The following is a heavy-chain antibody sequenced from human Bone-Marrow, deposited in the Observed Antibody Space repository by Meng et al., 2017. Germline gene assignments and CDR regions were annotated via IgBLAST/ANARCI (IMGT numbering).Heavy chain of an antibody. V-gene: IGHV1-69*10. D-gene: IGHD2-15*01. CDR2: IIPILGIA. J-gene: IGHJ6*02. Sequence: SVKVSCKASGGTFSSYAISWVRQAPGQGLEWMGGIIPILGIANYAQKFQGRVTITADKSTSTAYMELSRLRSDDTAVYYCAVSSRYCSGGSCYLYYYYGMDVWGQGTTVTVSS. CDR1: GGTFSSYA. CDR3: AVSSRYCSGGSCYLYYYYGMDV.